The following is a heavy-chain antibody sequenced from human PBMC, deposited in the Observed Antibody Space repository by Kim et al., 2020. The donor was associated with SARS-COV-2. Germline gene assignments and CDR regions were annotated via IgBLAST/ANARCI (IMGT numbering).Heavy chain of an antibody. J-gene: IGHJ3*02. Sequence: ASVKVSCKASGYTFTSYYMHWVRQAPGQGLEWMGIIYPSGGSTSYAQKFQGRVTMTRDTSTSTVYMELSSLRSEDTAVYYCARDWSRDVYYDYVWGSYRHDAFDIWGRGTMVTVSS. V-gene: IGHV1-46*01. D-gene: IGHD3-16*02. CDR1: GYTFTSYY. CDR2: IYPSGGST. CDR3: ARDWSRDVYYDYVWGSYRHDAFDI.